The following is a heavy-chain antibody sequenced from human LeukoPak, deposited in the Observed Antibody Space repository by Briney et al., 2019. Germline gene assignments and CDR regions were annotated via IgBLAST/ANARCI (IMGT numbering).Heavy chain of an antibody. J-gene: IGHJ6*02. CDR2: INHSGST. CDR1: GGSFSGYY. V-gene: IGHV4-34*01. D-gene: IGHD6-13*01. CDR3: ARALSAAGHYYGMDV. Sequence: SETLSLTCAVYGGSFSGYYWSWIRQPPGKGLEWIGEINHSGSTNYNPSLKSRDTISVDTSKNQFSLKLSSVTAADTAVYYCARALSAAGHYYGMDVWGQGTTVTVSS.